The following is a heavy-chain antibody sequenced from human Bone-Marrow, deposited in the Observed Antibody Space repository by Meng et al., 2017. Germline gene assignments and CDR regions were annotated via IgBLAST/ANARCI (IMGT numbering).Heavy chain of an antibody. V-gene: IGHV3-30*09. D-gene: IGHD1-14*01. CDR3: IAEIGPRSFGD. CDR2: ISNDGGTR. CDR1: GFTFRGPA. J-gene: IGHJ4*02. Sequence: QVQLVESGGGVVQPGTSLRLACAASGFTFRGPAMQWVRQTQGKGLEWVEVISNDGGTRYYGDAVKGRFAISRDNSRTTLYLQMDSLRAEDTAVYYCIAEIGPRSFGDWGQGTLVTVSS.